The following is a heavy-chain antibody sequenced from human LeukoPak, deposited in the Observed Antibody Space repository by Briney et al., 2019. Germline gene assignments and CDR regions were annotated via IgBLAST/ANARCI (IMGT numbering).Heavy chain of an antibody. J-gene: IGHJ4*02. CDR2: ITSSSSYT. V-gene: IGHV3-21*04. CDR3: ARDLSLLGLDD. D-gene: IGHD3-16*01. Sequence: GGSLRLSCAASGFTFSTYNMNWVRQAPGKGLEWVSSITSSSSYTFYADSVKGRFTISRDNSKNTLYLQMNSLRAGDTALYFCARDLSLLGLDDWGQGTLVTVSS. CDR1: GFTFSTYN.